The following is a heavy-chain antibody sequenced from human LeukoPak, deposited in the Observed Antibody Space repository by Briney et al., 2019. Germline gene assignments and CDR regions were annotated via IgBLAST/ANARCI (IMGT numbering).Heavy chain of an antibody. D-gene: IGHD5-18*01. CDR2: INHSGST. Sequence: PSETLSLTCAVYGGSFSGYYWSWIRQPPGKGLEWIGEINHSGSTNYNPSLKSRVTISVDTSKNQFSLKLSSVTAADTAVYYCARGPSPSGIQQDYWGQGTLVTVSS. CDR3: ARGPSPSGIQQDY. V-gene: IGHV4-34*01. CDR1: GGSFSGYY. J-gene: IGHJ4*02.